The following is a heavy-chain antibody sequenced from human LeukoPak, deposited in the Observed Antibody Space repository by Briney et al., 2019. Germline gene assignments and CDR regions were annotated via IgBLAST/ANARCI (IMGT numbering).Heavy chain of an antibody. CDR2: ITSKANSYAT. CDR3: ARGGSSWLTSRYLDY. Sequence: PGGSLRLSCAASGFTFSGSAMHWVRQASGKGLEWVGRITSKANSYATAYAASVKGRFTISRDDSKNTAYLQMNSLKTEDTAVYYCARGGSSWLTSRYLDYWGQGTLVTVSS. CDR1: GFTFSGSA. J-gene: IGHJ4*02. V-gene: IGHV3-73*01. D-gene: IGHD6-13*01.